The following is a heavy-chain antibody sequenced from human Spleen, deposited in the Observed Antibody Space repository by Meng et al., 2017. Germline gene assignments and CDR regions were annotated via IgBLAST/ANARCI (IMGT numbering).Heavy chain of an antibody. V-gene: IGHV3-74*01. CDR3: TNDRLNH. Sequence: GGSLRLSCAASGFTFSGHWMHWVRHAPGKGLVWVSRINTDGSTTTYADSVKGRFTISRDNAKNTLYLQMNSLRAEDTAVYYCTNDRLNHWGQGTLVTVSS. J-gene: IGHJ1*01. CDR2: INTDGSTT. CDR1: GFTFSGHW. D-gene: IGHD1-1*01.